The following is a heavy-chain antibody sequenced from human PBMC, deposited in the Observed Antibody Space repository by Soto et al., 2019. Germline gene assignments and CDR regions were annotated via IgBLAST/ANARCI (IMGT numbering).Heavy chain of an antibody. Sequence: RESLKISCKGSGYSFTSYWIGWVRQMPGKGLEWLGMIFPGDSNTRYSPSFQGQVTISVDQSIDTAYLQWSSLKASDTAIYYCARHGXILVTSGGLIDLYGMGVWGRGTTVTVSS. CDR1: GYSFTSYW. D-gene: IGHD3-16*02. V-gene: IGHV5-51*01. CDR2: IFPGDSNT. J-gene: IGHJ6*02. CDR3: ARHGXILVTSGGLIDLYGMGV.